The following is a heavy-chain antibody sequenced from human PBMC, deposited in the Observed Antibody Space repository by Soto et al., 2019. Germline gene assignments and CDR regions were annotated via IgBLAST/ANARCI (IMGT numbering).Heavy chain of an antibody. Sequence: ASVKVSCKTSGYTFSNYGINWVRQAPGQGLEWMGWISAYNGNTNFAQKLQGRVSLTTDTSSTTAYMELRSLTSDDTAVYYCAKNQGYYHDTQNDYWGQGTLVTVSS. CDR2: ISAYNGNT. D-gene: IGHD3-16*02. CDR3: AKNQGYYHDTQNDY. J-gene: IGHJ4*02. V-gene: IGHV1-18*01. CDR1: GYTFSNYG.